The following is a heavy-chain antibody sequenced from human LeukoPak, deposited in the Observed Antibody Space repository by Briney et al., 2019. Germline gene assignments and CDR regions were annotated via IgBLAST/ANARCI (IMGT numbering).Heavy chain of an antibody. CDR3: ARGGFVLAYDAFDI. V-gene: IGHV4-59*01. D-gene: IGHD2-21*01. Sequence: SETLSLTCTVSGGSISSYYWSWIRQPPGKGPEWIGYIYYSGSTNYNPSLKSRVTISVDTSKNQFSLKLSSVTAADTAVYYCARGGFVLAYDAFDIWGQGTEVTVSS. J-gene: IGHJ3*02. CDR1: GGSISSYY. CDR2: IYYSGST.